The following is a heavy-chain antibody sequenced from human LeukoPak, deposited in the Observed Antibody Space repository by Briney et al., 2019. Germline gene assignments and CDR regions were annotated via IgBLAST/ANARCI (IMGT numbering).Heavy chain of an antibody. J-gene: IGHJ4*02. CDR3: TRASGYSSGAVDY. D-gene: IGHD5-18*01. V-gene: IGHV3-9*03. CDR1: GFTFDDYA. Sequence: GRSLRLSCAASGFTFDDYAMHWVRQAPGKGLEWVSGISWNSGSIGYADSVKGRFTISRDNAKSTLYRQMNSLRADDMALYYCTRASGYSSGAVDYWGQGTLVTVSS. CDR2: ISWNSGSI.